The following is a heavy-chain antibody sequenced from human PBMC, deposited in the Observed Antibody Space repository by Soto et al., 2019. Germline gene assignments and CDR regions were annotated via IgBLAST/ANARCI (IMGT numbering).Heavy chain of an antibody. V-gene: IGHV4-31*03. J-gene: IGHJ4*02. CDR3: AREAQDSSGYYYGVDY. CDR1: GGSISSGGYY. D-gene: IGHD3-22*01. CDR2: IYYSGST. Sequence: ASETLSLTCTVSGGSISSGGYYWSWIRQHPGKGLECVGYIYYSGSTYYNPSLKSRVTISVDTSKNQFSLKLSSVTAADTAVYYCAREAQDSSGYYYGVDYWGQETLVTVSS.